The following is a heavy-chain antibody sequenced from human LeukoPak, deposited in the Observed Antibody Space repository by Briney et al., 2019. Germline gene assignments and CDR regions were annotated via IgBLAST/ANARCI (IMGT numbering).Heavy chain of an antibody. CDR3: ARDLNDYSIDY. V-gene: IGHV3-33*01. J-gene: IGHJ4*02. D-gene: IGHD4-11*01. Sequence: GWSLRLSCAASGFTFSSYGMHWVRQAPGKGLEWVAVIWYDGSNKYYADSVKGRFTISRDNSKNTLYLQMNSLRAEDTAVYYCARDLNDYSIDYWGQGTLVTVSS. CDR2: IWYDGSNK. CDR1: GFTFSSYG.